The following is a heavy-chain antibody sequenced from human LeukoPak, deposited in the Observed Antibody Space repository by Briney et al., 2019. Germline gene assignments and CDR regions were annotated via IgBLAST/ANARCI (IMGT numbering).Heavy chain of an antibody. CDR1: GGAFIGYY. J-gene: IGHJ4*02. D-gene: IGHD4-23*01. CDR2: INHSGST. Sequence: ASETLSLTRAVYGGAFIGYYWSRIRPPPGKGLEGDGEINHSGSTNYNPSLKSRVTISVDTSKNQFSLKLSSVTAADTAVYYCARGLTTVVTPVKVYLDYWGQGTLVTVYS. CDR3: ARGLTTVVTPVKVYLDY. V-gene: IGHV4-34*01.